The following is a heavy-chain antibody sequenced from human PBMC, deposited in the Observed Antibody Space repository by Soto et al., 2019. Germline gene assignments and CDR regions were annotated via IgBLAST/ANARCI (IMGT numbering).Heavy chain of an antibody. J-gene: IGHJ6*02. CDR1: GGTFSSYA. Sequence: SVKVSCKASGGTFSSYAISWVRQAPGQGLEWMGGIIPIFGTANYAQKFQGRVTITADKSTSTAYMELSSLRSEDTAVYYCARDPYCSSTSCYTESLNYYYYGMDVWGQGTTVTSP. CDR2: IIPIFGTA. V-gene: IGHV1-69*06. CDR3: ARDPYCSSTSCYTESLNYYYYGMDV. D-gene: IGHD2-2*02.